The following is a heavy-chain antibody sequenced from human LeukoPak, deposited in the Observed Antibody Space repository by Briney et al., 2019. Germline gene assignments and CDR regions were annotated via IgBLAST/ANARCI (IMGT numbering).Heavy chain of an antibody. CDR1: GFTFSSYA. V-gene: IGHV3-23*01. J-gene: IGHJ4*02. CDR2: ISGSGGST. D-gene: IGHD3-22*01. CDR3: ASPGYGGYYPY. Sequence: GGSLRLSCAASGFTFSSYAMSWVRQAPGKGLEWVSAISGSGGSTYYADSVKGRFTISRDNAKNSLYLQMNSLRAEDTAVYYCASPGYGGYYPYWGQGTLVTVSS.